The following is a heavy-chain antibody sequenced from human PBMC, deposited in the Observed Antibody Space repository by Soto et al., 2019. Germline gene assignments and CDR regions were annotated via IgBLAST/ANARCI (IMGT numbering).Heavy chain of an antibody. D-gene: IGHD1-26*01. CDR1: SYTFTSYY. Sequence: ASVNDSCKSPSYTFTSYYSNWARQAPGQGLEWMGVMNPQGGSTACGQTFKGRVTLTRDTSASTVYMEVSSLTSEDTAMYYCARSSGGNFGIIIEGTNWFAPWGQGTLVTVSS. CDR3: ARSSGGNFGIIIEGTNWFAP. J-gene: IGHJ5*02. CDR2: MNPQGGST. V-gene: IGHV1-46*01.